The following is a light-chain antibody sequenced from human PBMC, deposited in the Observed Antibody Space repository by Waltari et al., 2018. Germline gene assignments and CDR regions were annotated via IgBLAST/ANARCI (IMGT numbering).Light chain of an antibody. J-gene: IGKJ1*01. CDR3: QKYDFLPAT. CDR1: QGVGKY. V-gene: IGKV3-20*01. CDR2: HTS. Sequence: EVVLTQSPGTLSLSPGERATLSCRASQGVGKYLAGYQQRPGQAPRLLLYHTSIRATGIPERFSGSGEGTDFSLTISRLEPEDFAVYYCQKYDFLPATFGQGTTVEI.